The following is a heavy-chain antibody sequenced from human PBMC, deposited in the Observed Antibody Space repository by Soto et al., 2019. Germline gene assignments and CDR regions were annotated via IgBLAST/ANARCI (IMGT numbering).Heavy chain of an antibody. CDR1: GFTFDTYA. J-gene: IGHJ4*01. Sequence: VWSLGLSCAASGFTFDTYAMNWVRQAPGKGLALVSAIGTDSNTYYADSVKGRFTISRDNSRTTLYLQMNSLRAEDTALYYCVRKNPGTRPFDYWGQGTLVTVSS. CDR3: VRKNPGTRPFDY. V-gene: IGHV3-23*01. CDR2: IGTDSNT.